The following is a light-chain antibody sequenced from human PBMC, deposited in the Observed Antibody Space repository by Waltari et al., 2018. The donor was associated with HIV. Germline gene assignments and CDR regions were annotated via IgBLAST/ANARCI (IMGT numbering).Light chain of an antibody. V-gene: IGLV2-14*03. CDR2: EID. J-gene: IGLJ3*02. CDR3: CSYATSNVWL. CDR1: NNDVGGYGY. Sequence: QSALTQPASVSGSPGQSITISCTGSNNDVGGYGYVSWYQQHPGKAPKLLIFEIDHRPSWVSSRISGSKSGNTASLTLSGLQTEDEATYYCCSYATSNVWLFGGGTRLTVL.